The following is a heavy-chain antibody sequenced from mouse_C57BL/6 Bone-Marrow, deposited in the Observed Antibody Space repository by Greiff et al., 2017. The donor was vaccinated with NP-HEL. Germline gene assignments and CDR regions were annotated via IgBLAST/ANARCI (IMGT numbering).Heavy chain of an antibody. Sequence: VKLQESGAELVKPGASVKLSCKASGYTFTSYWMHWVKQRPGQGLEWIGMIHPNSGSTNYNEKFKSMATLTVDKSSSTAYMQLSSLTSEDSAVYYCAKDYYRLYLDYWGQGTTLTVSA. CDR2: IHPNSGST. J-gene: IGHJ2*01. D-gene: IGHD2-12*01. CDR1: GYTFTSYW. CDR3: AKDYYRLYLDY. V-gene: IGHV1-64*01.